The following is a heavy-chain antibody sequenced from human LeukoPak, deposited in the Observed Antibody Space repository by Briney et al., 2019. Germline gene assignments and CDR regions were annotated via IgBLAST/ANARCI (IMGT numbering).Heavy chain of an antibody. CDR1: GFTFSSYE. Sequence: PGGSLRLPCAASGFTFSSYEMNWVRQAPGKGLEWVSYISSSGSTIYYADSVKGRFTISRDNAKNSLYLQMNSLRAEDTAVYYCARDPLAAHKGWFDPWGQGTLVTVSS. V-gene: IGHV3-48*03. D-gene: IGHD6-13*01. CDR3: ARDPLAAHKGWFDP. CDR2: ISSSGSTI. J-gene: IGHJ5*02.